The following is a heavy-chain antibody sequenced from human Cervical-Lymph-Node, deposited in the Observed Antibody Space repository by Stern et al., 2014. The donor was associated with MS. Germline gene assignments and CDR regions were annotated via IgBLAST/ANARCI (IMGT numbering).Heavy chain of an antibody. CDR2: ISSSGGT. Sequence: MQLVESGPGLVKPSETLSLTCTVSGGSTSSYYWSWIRQPPGKGLEWIGYISSSGGTKYNPSLRGRATISLDTPKNRFSLNLSSVTAADTAVYYCARGYTTSSGRPDYWGQGTLVTVSS. CDR3: ARGYTTSSGRPDY. J-gene: IGHJ4*02. V-gene: IGHV4-59*08. D-gene: IGHD6-6*01. CDR1: GGSTSSYY.